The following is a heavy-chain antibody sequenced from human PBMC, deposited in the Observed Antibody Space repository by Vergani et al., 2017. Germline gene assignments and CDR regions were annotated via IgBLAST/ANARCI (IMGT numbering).Heavy chain of an antibody. D-gene: IGHD3-9*01. CDR3: ARHLRVGYLDWLGGGFDY. CDR1: GGSISSSSYY. V-gene: IGHV4-39*01. CDR2: IYYSGST. J-gene: IGHJ4*02. Sequence: QLQLHESGPGLVKPSETLSLTCTVSGGSISSSSYYWGWIRQPPGKGLEWIGSIYYSGSTYYNPSLKSRVTISVDTSKNQFSLKLSYVTAADTAVYYCARHLRVGYLDWLGGGFDYWGQGTLVTVSS.